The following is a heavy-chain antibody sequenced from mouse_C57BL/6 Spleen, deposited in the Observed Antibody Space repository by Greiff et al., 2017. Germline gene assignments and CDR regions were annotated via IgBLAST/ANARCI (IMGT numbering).Heavy chain of an antibody. Sequence: QVQLQQPGAELVRPGTSVKLSCKASGYTFTSYWMHWVKQRPGQGLEWIGVIDPSDSYTNYNQKFKGKATLTVDTSSSTAYMQFSSLTSEDSAVYYCARQLRLRGYFDYWGQGTTLTVSS. CDR1: GYTFTSYW. D-gene: IGHD3-2*02. CDR2: IDPSDSYT. V-gene: IGHV1-59*01. CDR3: ARQLRLRGYFDY. J-gene: IGHJ2*01.